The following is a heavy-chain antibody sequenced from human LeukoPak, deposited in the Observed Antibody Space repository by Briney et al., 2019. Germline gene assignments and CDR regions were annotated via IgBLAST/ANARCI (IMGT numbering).Heavy chain of an antibody. V-gene: IGHV4-34*01. CDR2: INHSGST. CDR1: GGSFSGYY. D-gene: IGHD3-10*01. CDR3: ARGRYYGSGSYYNVLDLDY. J-gene: IGHJ4*02. Sequence: PSETLSLTCAVYGGSFSGYYWSWIRQPPGKGLEWIGEINHSGSTNCNPSLKSRVTISVDTSKNQFSLKLSSVTAADTAVYYCARGRYYGSGSYYNVLDLDYWGQGTLVTVSS.